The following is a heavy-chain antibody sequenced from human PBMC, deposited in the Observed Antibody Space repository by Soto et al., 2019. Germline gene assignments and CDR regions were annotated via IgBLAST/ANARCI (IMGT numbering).Heavy chain of an antibody. J-gene: IGHJ3*02. Sequence: PGGSLRLSCAASGFTFSSYAMHWVRQAPGKGPEWVAVISYDGSNKYYADSVKGRFTISRDNSKNTLYLQMNSLRAEDTAVYYCARESPHTMISPPDIWGQGTMVTVS. V-gene: IGHV3-30-3*01. CDR1: GFTFSSYA. D-gene: IGHD3-22*01. CDR3: ARESPHTMISPPDI. CDR2: ISYDGSNK.